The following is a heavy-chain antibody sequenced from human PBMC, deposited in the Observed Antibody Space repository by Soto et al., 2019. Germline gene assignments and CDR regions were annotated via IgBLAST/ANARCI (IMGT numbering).Heavy chain of an antibody. D-gene: IGHD3-3*01. Sequence: GSLRLSCAASGFTFSNAWMNWVRQAPGKGLEWVGRIKSKTDGGTTDYAAPVKGRFTISRDDSKNTLYLQMNSLKTEDTAVYYCTTDLDFWSGYSTGFWGQGTTVTVSS. V-gene: IGHV3-15*07. CDR3: TTDLDFWSGYSTGF. CDR2: IKSKTDGGTT. J-gene: IGHJ6*02. CDR1: GFTFSNAW.